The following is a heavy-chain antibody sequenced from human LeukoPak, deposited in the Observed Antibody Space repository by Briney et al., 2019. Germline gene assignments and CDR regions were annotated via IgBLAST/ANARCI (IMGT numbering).Heavy chain of an antibody. CDR2: IYTSGST. CDR3: ARHGRVGLMYYYDSSGNNWFDP. CDR1: GVSISSYY. J-gene: IGHJ5*02. Sequence: SETLSLTCTVSGVSISSYYWSWMRQPPGKGLEGIGYIYTSGSTHFNPSLKNRVTISGDTSKHQFSLQLSSVTAADTAVYSCARHGRVGLMYYYDSSGNNWFDPWGQGTLVTVSS. V-gene: IGHV4-4*09. D-gene: IGHD3-22*01.